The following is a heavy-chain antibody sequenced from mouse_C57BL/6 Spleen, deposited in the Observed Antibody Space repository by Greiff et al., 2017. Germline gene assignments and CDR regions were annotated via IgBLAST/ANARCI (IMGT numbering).Heavy chain of an antibody. D-gene: IGHD1-1*01. CDR3: ARKYYGRSYFDY. Sequence: QVHVKQSGPGLVQPSQSLSITCTVSGFSLTSYGVHWVRQSPGKGLEWLGVIWRGGSTDYNAAFISRLSISKDNSKSQVFFKMNSLQADDTAIYYCARKYYGRSYFDYWGQGTTLTVSS. J-gene: IGHJ2*01. CDR1: GFSLTSYG. CDR2: IWRGGST. V-gene: IGHV2-2*01.